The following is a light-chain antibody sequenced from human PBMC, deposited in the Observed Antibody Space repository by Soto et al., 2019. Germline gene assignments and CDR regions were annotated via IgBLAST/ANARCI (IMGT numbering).Light chain of an antibody. Sequence: IVFTQSPGTLSLSPGGRATLSVRASQSVSNNYLAWYQQKPGQAPRLLIYDASNRATGIPARFSGSGSGTDFTLTISSLEPEDFAVYYCQQRSNWITFGQGTRLEIK. CDR1: QSVSNNY. CDR3: QQRSNWIT. CDR2: DAS. J-gene: IGKJ5*01. V-gene: IGKV3-11*01.